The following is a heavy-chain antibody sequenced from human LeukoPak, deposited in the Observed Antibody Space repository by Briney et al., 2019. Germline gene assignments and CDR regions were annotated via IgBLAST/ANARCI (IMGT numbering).Heavy chain of an antibody. Sequence: SETLSLTCTVSGYSISSGYYWGWIRQPPGKGLEWIGSIYHSGSTYYNPSLKSRVTISVDTSKNQFSLKLSSVTAADTAVYYCARPRITMVRGPKNWFDPWGQGTLVTVSS. J-gene: IGHJ5*02. CDR3: ARPRITMVRGPKNWFDP. CDR1: GYSISSGYY. V-gene: IGHV4-38-2*02. D-gene: IGHD3-10*01. CDR2: IYHSGST.